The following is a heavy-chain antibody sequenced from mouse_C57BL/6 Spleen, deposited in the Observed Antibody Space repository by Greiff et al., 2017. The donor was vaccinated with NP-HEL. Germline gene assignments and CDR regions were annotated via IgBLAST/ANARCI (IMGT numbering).Heavy chain of an antibody. CDR1: GFTFSSYA. J-gene: IGHJ2*01. D-gene: IGHD6-2*01. V-gene: IGHV5-4*01. Sequence: EVHLVESGGGLVKPGGSLKLSCAASGFTFSSYAMSWVRQTPEKRLEWVATISDGGSYTYYPDNVKGRFTISRDNAKNNLYLQMSHLKSEDTAMYYCARDAHSLFFDYWGQGTTLTVSS. CDR3: ARDAHSLFFDY. CDR2: ISDGGSYT.